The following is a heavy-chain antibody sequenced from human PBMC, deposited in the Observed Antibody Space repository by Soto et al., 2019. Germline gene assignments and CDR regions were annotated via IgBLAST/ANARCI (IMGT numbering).Heavy chain of an antibody. Sequence: PSETLSLTCTVSGGSISSYYWSWIRQPPGKGLEWIGYIYYSGSTNYNPSLKSRVTISVDTSKNQFSLKLSSVTAADTAVYYCARATPSFGELSMTFDYWGQGSLVTVSS. CDR3: ARATPSFGELSMTFDY. D-gene: IGHD3-16*02. V-gene: IGHV4-59*01. J-gene: IGHJ4*02. CDR2: IYYSGST. CDR1: GGSISSYY.